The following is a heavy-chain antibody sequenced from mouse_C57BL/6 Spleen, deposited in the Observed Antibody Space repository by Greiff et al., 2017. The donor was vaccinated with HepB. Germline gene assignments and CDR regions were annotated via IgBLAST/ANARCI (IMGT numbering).Heavy chain of an antibody. J-gene: IGHJ2*01. CDR2: ISNGGGST. D-gene: IGHD2-5*01. V-gene: IGHV5-12*01. CDR3: ARRGYSKALDY. Sequence: EVKVVESGGGLVQPGGSLKLSCAASGFTFSDYYMYWVRQTPEKRLEWVAYISNGGGSTYYPDTVKGRFTISRDNAKNTLYLQMSRLKSEDTAMYYCARRGYSKALDYWGQGTTLTVSS. CDR1: GFTFSDYY.